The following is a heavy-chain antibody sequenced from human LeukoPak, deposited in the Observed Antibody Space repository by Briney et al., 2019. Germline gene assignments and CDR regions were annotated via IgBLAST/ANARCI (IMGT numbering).Heavy chain of an antibody. CDR2: ISGSGGST. Sequence: GGSLRLSCAASGFNLSSYAMSLVRQAPGKGLEWVSAISGSGGSTYYADSVKGRFTISRDNSKNTLYLQMNGLRAEDTAVCYCAKGDGYSYGADYWGQGTLVTVSS. V-gene: IGHV3-23*01. D-gene: IGHD5-18*01. CDR1: GFNLSSYA. J-gene: IGHJ4*02. CDR3: AKGDGYSYGADY.